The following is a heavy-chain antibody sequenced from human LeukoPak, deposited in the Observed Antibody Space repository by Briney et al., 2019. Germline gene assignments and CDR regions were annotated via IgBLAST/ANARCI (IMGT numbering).Heavy chain of an antibody. J-gene: IGHJ4*02. CDR2: INHSGST. CDR1: GGSFSGYY. Sequence: SETLSPTCAVYGGSFSGYYWSWIRQPPGKGLEWIGEINHSGSTNYNPSLKSRVTISVDTSNNQFSLKLSSVTAADTAVYYCARGLGYSGYYFDYWGQGTLVTVSS. CDR3: ARGLGYSGYYFDY. V-gene: IGHV4-34*01. D-gene: IGHD1-26*01.